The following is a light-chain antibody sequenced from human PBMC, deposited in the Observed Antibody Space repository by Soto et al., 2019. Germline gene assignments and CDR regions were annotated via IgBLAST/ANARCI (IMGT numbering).Light chain of an antibody. CDR2: AAS. CDR3: QQLNSALT. J-gene: IGKJ3*01. V-gene: IGKV1-9*01. CDR1: QGISSY. Sequence: DIQLTQSPSFLSASVGDRVTITCRASQGISSYLAWYQQKPGKAPKLLIYAASTLQSGVPSRFSGSGSGTEVTLTISSLQPEDFATYYCQQLNSALTFGPGTKVDIK.